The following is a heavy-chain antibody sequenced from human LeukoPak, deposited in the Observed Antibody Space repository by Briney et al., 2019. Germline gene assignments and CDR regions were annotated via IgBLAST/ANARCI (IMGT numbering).Heavy chain of an antibody. CDR2: SGTSGDT. D-gene: IGHD2-15*01. CDR3: AKDVSPLGWYLDS. J-gene: IGHJ4*02. Sequence: QPGGSLRLSCAASGLTFSTSPMNWVRLAPGNRLEWVSTSGTSGDTYYADSVKGRFTISRDNSKNTLYLLVDSLRAEDTDIYYCAKDVSPLGWYLDSWGQGVPVTVSS. CDR1: GLTFSTSP. V-gene: IGHV3-23*01.